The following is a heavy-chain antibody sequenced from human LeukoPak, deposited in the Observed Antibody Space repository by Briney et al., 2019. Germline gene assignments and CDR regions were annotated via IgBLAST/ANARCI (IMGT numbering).Heavy chain of an antibody. V-gene: IGHV1-8*01. Sequence: ASVKVSCKTSGYTFTNYDINWVRQATGQGLEWLGWMSPNNGDTGYAQKFQGRVTMTRNTSISTAYMELSSLRSEDTAVYYCARLSLWSYDFWSGYSLFDYWGQGTLVTVSS. D-gene: IGHD3-3*01. CDR1: GYTFTNYD. J-gene: IGHJ4*02. CDR2: MSPNNGDT. CDR3: ARLSLWSYDFWSGYSLFDY.